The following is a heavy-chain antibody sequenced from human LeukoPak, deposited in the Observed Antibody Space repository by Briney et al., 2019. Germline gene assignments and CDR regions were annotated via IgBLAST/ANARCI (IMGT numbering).Heavy chain of an antibody. D-gene: IGHD3-22*01. V-gene: IGHV4-61*01. J-gene: IGHJ4*02. Sequence: SETLSLTCTVSGGSVSRDSYYWSWLPEPPGKGLEGIGYIYYSGSTNYNPSLKSRVTISVDTSKNQFSLKLSSVTAADTAVYYCASSYYYDSSGYHNWGQGTLVTVSS. CDR1: GGSVSRDSYY. CDR2: IYYSGST. CDR3: ASSYYYDSSGYHN.